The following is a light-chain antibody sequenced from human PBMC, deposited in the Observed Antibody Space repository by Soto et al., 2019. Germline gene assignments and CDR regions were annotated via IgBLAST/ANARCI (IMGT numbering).Light chain of an antibody. CDR2: DAS. V-gene: IGKV1-5*01. CDR3: QQYNSYSPT. J-gene: IGKJ5*01. CDR1: QSISSW. Sequence: PSACPLCESCRYRWTLNCLASQSISSWLAWYQQKPGKAPKLLIYDASSLESGVPSRFSGSGSGTEFTLTISSLQPDDFATYYCQQYNSYSPTFGQGTRLEIK.